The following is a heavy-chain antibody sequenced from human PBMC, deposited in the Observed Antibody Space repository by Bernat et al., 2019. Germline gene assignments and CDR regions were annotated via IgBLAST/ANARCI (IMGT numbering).Heavy chain of an antibody. CDR3: EKHSSASNDYYGVDV. CDR2: ISGSGGST. D-gene: IGHD6-6*01. CDR1: GFTFSSYS. V-gene: IGHV3-23*01. Sequence: EVQLLESGGGLVQPGGSLRLSCAASGFTFSSYSMNWVRQAPGKGLEWVSTISGSGGSTYYADSVKGRFTISRDNSKNTFYLQVNSLRVEDTAVYYCEKHSSASNDYYGVDVWGQGTPVTVSS. J-gene: IGHJ6*02.